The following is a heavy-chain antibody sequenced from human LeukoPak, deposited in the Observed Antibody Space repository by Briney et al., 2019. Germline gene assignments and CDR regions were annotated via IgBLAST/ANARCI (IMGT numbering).Heavy chain of an antibody. V-gene: IGHV4-59*01. D-gene: IGHD3-10*01. J-gene: IGHJ5*02. CDR2: IHYTGST. Sequence: PSETLSLTCAVYGGSFSGYYWSWIRQPPGKGLECIGYIHYTGSTNHNPSLKSRVTISVDTSKNQFSLKLSSVTAADTAIYYCARGGYYGSGNDFRFDPWGQGTLVTVSS. CDR3: ARGGYYGSGNDFRFDP. CDR1: GGSFSGYY.